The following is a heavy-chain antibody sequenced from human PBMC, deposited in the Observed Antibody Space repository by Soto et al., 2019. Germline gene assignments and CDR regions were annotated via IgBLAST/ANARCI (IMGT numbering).Heavy chain of an antibody. CDR3: AHIVVAGLGYYFDY. CDR1: GFSLSSTRMA. CDR2: IYWDDDK. J-gene: IGHJ4*02. V-gene: IGHV2-5*02. Sequence: QITLKESGPTLVKPTQTLTLTCTFSGFSLSSTRMAVGWIRQPPGKALEWLALIYWDDDKRYSPFLKSRLTTTKDTSKHQVVLTKSNMDLVDTARYYCAHIVVAGLGYYFDYWGQGTLVTVSS. D-gene: IGHD6-19*01.